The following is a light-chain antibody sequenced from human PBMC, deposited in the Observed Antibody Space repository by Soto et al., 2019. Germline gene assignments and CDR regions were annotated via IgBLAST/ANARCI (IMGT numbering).Light chain of an antibody. Sequence: QSVLTQPASVSGSPGQSITISCTGTRSDVGSYNLVSWYQQHPGKAPKLMIYEVSKRPSGVSNRFSGSKSGNTASLTISGLQAEDEADYYCCSYAGSYYVFGTGTKLTVL. CDR3: CSYAGSYYV. V-gene: IGLV2-23*02. CDR2: EVS. CDR1: RSDVGSYNL. J-gene: IGLJ1*01.